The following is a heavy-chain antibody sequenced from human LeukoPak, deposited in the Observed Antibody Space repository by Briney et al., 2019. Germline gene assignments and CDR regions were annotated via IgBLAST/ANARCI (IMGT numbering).Heavy chain of an antibody. J-gene: IGHJ5*02. V-gene: IGHV4-38-2*01. Sequence: SETLSLTCAVSGYSIGSGYYWGWIRQPPGKGLEWIGSVYYSGSTYYNPSLKSRVTISIDKSKNQFSLNLTSVTAADTALYYCAPHGGGLAAAPAGEVNWSDPCGQATLVTVPS. CDR1: GYSIGSGYY. D-gene: IGHD3-10*01. CDR2: VYYSGST. CDR3: APHGGGLAAAPAGEVNWSDP.